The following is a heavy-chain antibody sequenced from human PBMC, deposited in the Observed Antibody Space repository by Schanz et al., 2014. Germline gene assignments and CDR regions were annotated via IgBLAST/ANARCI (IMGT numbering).Heavy chain of an antibody. Sequence: QLMQSGSEVRKPGASVKVSCKASGYIFGSHGMTWVRQAPGQGPELMGWINAHTGNTQYAQKFQGRVNMTRDAVTTTVHLELTRLRTDDTAIYYCARVLIATYRYSSPGAFDIGGQGTRVTVSS. CDR1: GYIFGSHG. CDR2: INAHTGNT. J-gene: IGHJ3*02. CDR3: ARVLIATYRYSSPGAFDI. V-gene: IGHV1-18*01. D-gene: IGHD6-19*01.